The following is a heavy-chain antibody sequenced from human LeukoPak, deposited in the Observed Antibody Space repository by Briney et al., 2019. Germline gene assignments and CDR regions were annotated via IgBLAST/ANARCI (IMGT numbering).Heavy chain of an antibody. CDR1: GYSLSSGYY. Sequence: SETLSLTCTVSGYSLSSGYYWGWIRQPPGKGLEWIGSIYHSGSTYYNPSLKSRFTISVDTSKNQFSLKLSSVTAADTAVYYCAREGGWNYRSTDYWGQGTLVTVSS. CDR2: IYHSGST. J-gene: IGHJ4*02. V-gene: IGHV4-38-2*02. CDR3: AREGGWNYRSTDY. D-gene: IGHD1-7*01.